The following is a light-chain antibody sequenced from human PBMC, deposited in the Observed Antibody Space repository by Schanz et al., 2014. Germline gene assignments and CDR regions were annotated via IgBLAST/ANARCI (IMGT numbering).Light chain of an antibody. V-gene: IGKV3-11*01. J-gene: IGKJ2*01. CDR3: QQYGSSPPHT. CDR1: QSISSY. Sequence: EIVMTQSPATLSVSPGERATLSCRASQSISSYLAWYQHIPGQAPRLLIYDTSNRATGIPARFSGSGSGTDFTLTISSLEPEDFAVYYCQQYGSSPPHTFGQGTKLEIK. CDR2: DTS.